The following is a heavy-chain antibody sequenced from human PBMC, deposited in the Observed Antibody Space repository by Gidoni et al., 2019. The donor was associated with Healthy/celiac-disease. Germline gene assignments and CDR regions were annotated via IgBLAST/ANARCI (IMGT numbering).Heavy chain of an antibody. Sequence: QVQLVESGGGVVQPGRSLRLSCAASGFTFSSYGMHWVREAPGKGLEWVAVIWYDGSNKYYADSVKGRFTISRDNSKNTLYLQMNSLRAEDTAVYYCARDPSSPYLVGAIFTHGMDVWGQGTTVTVSS. D-gene: IGHD1-26*01. J-gene: IGHJ6*02. CDR2: IWYDGSNK. V-gene: IGHV3-33*01. CDR1: GFTFSSYG. CDR3: ARDPSSPYLVGAIFTHGMDV.